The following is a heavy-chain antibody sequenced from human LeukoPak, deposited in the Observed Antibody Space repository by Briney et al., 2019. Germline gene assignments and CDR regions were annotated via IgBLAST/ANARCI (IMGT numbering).Heavy chain of an antibody. V-gene: IGHV4-4*07. D-gene: IGHD3-16*02. CDR2: IYSSGST. J-gene: IGHJ4*02. CDR1: RGSIHKYY. Sequence: PSETLPLTRPGSRGSIHKYYWSWMRQPAGNGLECIGRIYSSGSTNYNPPLKSRVTMSLDTSMNQFALKLSSVTAADAAVYCCARHPLTFGGLVALDYWGQGTLVTVSS. CDR3: ARHPLTFGGLVALDY.